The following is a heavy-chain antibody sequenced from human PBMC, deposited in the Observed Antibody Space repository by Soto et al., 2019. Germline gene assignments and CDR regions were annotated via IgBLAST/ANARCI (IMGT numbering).Heavy chain of an antibody. D-gene: IGHD6-19*01. J-gene: IGHJ4*02. CDR1: GFSLSTSGVG. V-gene: IGHV2-5*02. CDR2: IYWDDDK. Sequence: QITLKESGPTLVKPTQTLTLTCTFSGFSLSTSGVGVGWLRQPPGKALEWLALIYWDDDKRYSPSLKSRLTLTKDTSKNQVVLTMTNMDPVDPATYCCEHRRSSSGWGYWGQGTLGTDSS. CDR3: EHRRSSSGWGY.